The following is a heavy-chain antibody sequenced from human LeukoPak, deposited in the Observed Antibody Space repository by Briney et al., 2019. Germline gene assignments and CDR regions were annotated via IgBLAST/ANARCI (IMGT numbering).Heavy chain of an antibody. CDR3: ASLYGSGSYCFDY. CDR2: IYHSGST. Sequence: SETLSLTCTVSGGSISTYYWSWIRQPPGKGLEWLGYIYHSGSTTYNPSLKSRVTISLDTSKNQISLNLSSVTAADTAVYYCASLYGSGSYCFDYWGQGTLVTVSS. D-gene: IGHD3-10*01. CDR1: GGSISTYY. J-gene: IGHJ4*02. V-gene: IGHV4-59*01.